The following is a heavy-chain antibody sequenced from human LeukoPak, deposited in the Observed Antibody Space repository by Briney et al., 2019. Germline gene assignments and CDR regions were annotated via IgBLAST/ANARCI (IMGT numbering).Heavy chain of an antibody. J-gene: IGHJ5*02. CDR1: GFTFSSYW. Sequence: GGSLRLSCAASGFTFSSYWMRWVRQAPGKGLVWVSRINTDGSSTSYADSVKGRFTISRDNAKNTLFLQMNSLRAEDTAVYYCARVKHPDWFDPWGQGTLVTVSS. CDR2: INTDGSST. CDR3: ARVKHPDWFDP. V-gene: IGHV3-74*01.